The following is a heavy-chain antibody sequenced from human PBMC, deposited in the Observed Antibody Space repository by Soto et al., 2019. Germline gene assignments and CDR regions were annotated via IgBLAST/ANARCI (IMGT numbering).Heavy chain of an antibody. CDR3: ARDRLSMVADITYFFDY. V-gene: IGHV3-48*03. J-gene: IGHJ4*02. Sequence: GSLRLSCEGSGFTFSSYEMNWVRQAPGKGLEWISYISTSSGAIFYADSVKGRFTISRDNSKNSLYLQMNSLRAEDTAVYYCARDRLSMVADITYFFDYWGQGTPVTVSS. CDR2: ISTSSGAI. D-gene: IGHD3-3*02. CDR1: GFTFSSYE.